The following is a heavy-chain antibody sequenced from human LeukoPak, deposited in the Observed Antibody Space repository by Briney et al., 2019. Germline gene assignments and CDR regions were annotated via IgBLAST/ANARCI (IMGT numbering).Heavy chain of an antibody. D-gene: IGHD3-16*02. V-gene: IGHV3-48*03. CDR2: ISSSGGTI. CDR1: GFTFSNYE. J-gene: IGHJ4*02. Sequence: GGSLRLSCAASGFTFSNYEMQWVRQAPGKGLEWVSYISSSGGTIYHTDSVKGRFTASRDNAKNSLYLQMNSLRAEDTAMYYCAREGPLPHYWGQGTLVTVSS. CDR3: AREGPLPHY.